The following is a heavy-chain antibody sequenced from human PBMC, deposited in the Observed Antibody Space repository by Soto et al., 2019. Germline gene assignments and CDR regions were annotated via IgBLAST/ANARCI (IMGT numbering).Heavy chain of an antibody. CDR1: GGSFSGYY. V-gene: IGHV4-34*01. J-gene: IGHJ4*02. CDR2: INHSGST. CDR3: AREQPYSSSWYHDY. Sequence: QVQLQQWGAGLLKPSETLSLTCAVYGGSFSGYYWSWIRQPPGKGLEWIGEINHSGSTNYNPSLKSRVTISVDTSKNQFSLKLSSVTAADTAVYYCAREQPYSSSWYHDYWGQGTLVTVSS. D-gene: IGHD6-13*01.